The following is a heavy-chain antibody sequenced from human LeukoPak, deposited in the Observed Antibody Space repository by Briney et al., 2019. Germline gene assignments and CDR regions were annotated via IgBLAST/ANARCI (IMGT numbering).Heavy chain of an antibody. J-gene: IGHJ4*02. D-gene: IGHD2-15*01. V-gene: IGHV1-69*04. Sequence: SVKVSCKASGYTFTSYGISWVRQAPGQGLEWMGRIIPILGIANYAQKFQGRVTITADKSTSTAYMELSSLRSEDTAVYYCARDIVVVVAATYFDYWGQGTLVTVSS. CDR3: ARDIVVVVAATYFDY. CDR1: GYTFTSYG. CDR2: IIPILGIA.